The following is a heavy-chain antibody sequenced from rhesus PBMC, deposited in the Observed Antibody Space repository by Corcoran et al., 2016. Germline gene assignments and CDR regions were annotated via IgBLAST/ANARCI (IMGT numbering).Heavy chain of an antibody. CDR2: IYGGSGST. V-gene: IGHV4-127*01. CDR3: AREDDSGSWNFDY. CDR1: GYSISSGYG. D-gene: IGHD6-25*01. J-gene: IGHJ4*01. Sequence: QVQLQESGPGLVKPSETLSLTCAVSGYSISSGYGWGWIRQPPGKGLEWIGQIYGGSGSTYYNPSLKSRVTVSKDTSKNQVSLKLSSVTAADTAVYYCAREDDSGSWNFDYWGQGVLVTVSS.